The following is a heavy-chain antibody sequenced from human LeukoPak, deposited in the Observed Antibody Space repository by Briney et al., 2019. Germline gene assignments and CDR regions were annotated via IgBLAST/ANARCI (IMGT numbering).Heavy chain of an antibody. V-gene: IGHV3-21*01. Sequence: GVSLRLSCAASGLTFSRYTMTWVRQAPGKGLEWVSSIRSSSSYIYYAHSVKGRFTISRDNAKNSLFLEMNSLRAEDTAMYYCARDASSSAFDHWGQGTLVTVSS. CDR3: ARDASSSAFDH. D-gene: IGHD6-6*01. CDR1: GLTFSRYT. J-gene: IGHJ4*02. CDR2: IRSSSSYI.